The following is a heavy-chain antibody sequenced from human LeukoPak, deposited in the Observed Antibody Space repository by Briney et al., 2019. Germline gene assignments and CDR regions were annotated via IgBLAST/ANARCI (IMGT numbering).Heavy chain of an antibody. Sequence: ASVKVSCKAPGYTFTGYYMHWVRQAPGQGLEWMGWINPNSGGTNYAQKFQGRVTMTRDTSISTAYMELSRLRSDDTAVYYCARVGPGIAAAGRDYWGQGTLVTVSS. CDR3: ARVGPGIAAAGRDY. J-gene: IGHJ4*02. D-gene: IGHD6-13*01. CDR2: INPNSGGT. CDR1: GYTFTGYY. V-gene: IGHV1-2*02.